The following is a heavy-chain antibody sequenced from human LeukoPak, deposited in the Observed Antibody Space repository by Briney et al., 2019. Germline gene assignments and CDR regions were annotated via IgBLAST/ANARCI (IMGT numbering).Heavy chain of an antibody. CDR1: GASISSYY. V-gene: IGHV4-59*01. CDR3: ARAGYYYDSSGYASFDY. CDR2: IYYSGST. J-gene: IGHJ4*02. Sequence: PSEALSLTCTVSGASISSYYWSWIRQSPGKGLEWIGYIYYSGSTNYNPSLKSRVTISVDTSKNQFSLKLSSVTAADTAVYYCARAGYYYDSSGYASFDYWGQGTLVTVSS. D-gene: IGHD3-22*01.